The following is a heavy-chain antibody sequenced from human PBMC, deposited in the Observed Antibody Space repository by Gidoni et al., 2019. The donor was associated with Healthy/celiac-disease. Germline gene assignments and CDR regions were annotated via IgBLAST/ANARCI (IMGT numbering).Heavy chain of an antibody. V-gene: IGHV3-21*01. D-gene: IGHD3-3*01. CDR2: ISTSSSYI. Sequence: APGKGLEWVSSISTSSSYIYYADAVKGRCSISRENANNSLYLQMNSVRAEDSSVYYCAREPIPYPGWFLYWLPDYWGQGTLVTVSS. J-gene: IGHJ4*02. CDR3: AREPIPYPGWFLYWLPDY.